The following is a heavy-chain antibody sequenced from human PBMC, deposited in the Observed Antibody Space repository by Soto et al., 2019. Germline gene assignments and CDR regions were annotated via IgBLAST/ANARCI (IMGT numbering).Heavy chain of an antibody. Sequence: VQLVESGGGVEQPGRSLRLACTASGFTFGDYGVSWIRQAPGKGLEWVGFIRTNVFGATTKYAASVKDRFIISRDDSKGIAYLQMNSQRTEDTAVYYCGRGGAWDVPDFWGQGTLVTVSS. CDR1: GFTFGDYG. D-gene: IGHD1-26*01. CDR3: GRGGAWDVPDF. V-gene: IGHV3-49*03. CDR2: IRTNVFGATT. J-gene: IGHJ4*02.